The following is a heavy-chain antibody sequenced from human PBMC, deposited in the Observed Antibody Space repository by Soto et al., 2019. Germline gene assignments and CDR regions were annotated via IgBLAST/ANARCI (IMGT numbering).Heavy chain of an antibody. V-gene: IGHV3-30-3*01. CDR1: GFTFSSYA. CDR3: ARDPDTAMTNDY. J-gene: IGHJ4*02. CDR2: ISYDGSNK. Sequence: HPVGSLRLSCAASGFTFSSYAMHWVRQAPGKGLEWVAVISYDGSNKYYADSVKGRFTISRDNSKNTLYLQMNSLRAEDAAVYYCARDPDTAMTNDYWGQGTLVTVSS. D-gene: IGHD5-18*01.